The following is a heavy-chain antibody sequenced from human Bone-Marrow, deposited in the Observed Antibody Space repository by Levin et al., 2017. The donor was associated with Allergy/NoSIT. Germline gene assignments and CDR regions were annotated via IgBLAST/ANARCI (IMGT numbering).Heavy chain of an antibody. Sequence: GSLRLSCTVYGGSFSGYYLNWIRQPPGKGLEWIGEINHSGITNYNPSLTTRVTISQDTSKKQISLRLTSVTAADTAVYYCTRGRSSYYPNDAFDIWGRGTIVTVSS. CDR3: TRGRSSYYPNDAFDI. D-gene: IGHD1-26*01. CDR1: GGSFSGYY. CDR2: INHSGIT. J-gene: IGHJ3*02. V-gene: IGHV4-34*01.